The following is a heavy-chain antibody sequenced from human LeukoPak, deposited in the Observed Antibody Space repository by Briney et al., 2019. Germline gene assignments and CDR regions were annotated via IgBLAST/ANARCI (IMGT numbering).Heavy chain of an antibody. J-gene: IGHJ5*02. CDR3: ARVVATYYDYVWGGYRPPNWFDP. CDR1: GGSISSYY. D-gene: IGHD3-16*02. V-gene: IGHV4-59*01. CDR2: IYYSGST. Sequence: PSETLSLTCTVSGGSISSYYWSWIRQPPGKGLEWIGYIYYSGSTNYNSSFKSRVTISVDTSKNQFSLKLSSVTAADTAVYYCARVVATYYDYVWGGYRPPNWFDPWGQGTLVTVSS.